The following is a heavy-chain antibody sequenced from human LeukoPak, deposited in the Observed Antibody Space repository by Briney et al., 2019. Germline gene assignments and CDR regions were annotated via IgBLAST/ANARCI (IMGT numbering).Heavy chain of an antibody. CDR1: GFTFSSFD. V-gene: IGHV3-13*01. CDR3: ARGPPRGKYYYMDV. J-gene: IGHJ6*03. CDR2: IGTASDT. D-gene: IGHD1-1*01. Sequence: QAGGSLRLSCAASGFTFSSFDMHWVRHPTGQGLEWVSTIGTASDTYYPGSVEGRFNLSRDNAKNSLYLQMNSLTAGDTAVYYCARGPPRGKYYYMDVWGKGTTVTVSS.